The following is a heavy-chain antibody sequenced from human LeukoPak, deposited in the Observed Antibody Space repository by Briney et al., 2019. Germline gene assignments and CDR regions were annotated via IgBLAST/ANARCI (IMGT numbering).Heavy chain of an antibody. CDR1: GGSISSYY. D-gene: IGHD3-3*01. J-gene: IGHJ3*02. Sequence: SETLSLTCTVSGGSISSYYWSWIRQPAGKGLEWIGRIYTSGSTNYNPSLKSRVTMSVDTSKNQFSLKLSSVTAADTAVYYCARHKLGVVRFAFDIWGQGTMVTVSS. CDR2: IYTSGST. V-gene: IGHV4-4*07. CDR3: ARHKLGVVRFAFDI.